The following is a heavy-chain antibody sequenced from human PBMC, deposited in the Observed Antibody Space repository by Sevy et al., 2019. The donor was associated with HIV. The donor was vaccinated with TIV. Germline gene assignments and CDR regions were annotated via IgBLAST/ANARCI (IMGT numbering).Heavy chain of an antibody. V-gene: IGHV4-59*01. CDR3: ARAMSRDGYNLNWFDS. CDR1: GGSISPYY. CDR2: ISYSGST. J-gene: IGHJ5*01. Sequence: SETLSLTCTVSGGSISPYYWSWIRQPPGKRLEWVGYISYSGSTNYNPSLKSRVTISVDTSKSQFSLRLRSVTAADTAVYYCARAMSRDGYNLNWFDSWGQGTLVTVSS. D-gene: IGHD5-12*01.